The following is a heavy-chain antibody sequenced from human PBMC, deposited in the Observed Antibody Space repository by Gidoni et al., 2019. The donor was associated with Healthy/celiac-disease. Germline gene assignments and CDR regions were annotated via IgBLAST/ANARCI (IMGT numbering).Heavy chain of an antibody. D-gene: IGHD2-2*01. CDR3: ARVTVVPAAEPGVRFDP. Sequence: QVQLQESGQGLVKPSETLSLTCTVPGGSISSYYWSWIRQHPGKGLEWIGYIYYSGSTNYNPSLKSRVTISVDTSKNQFSLKLSSVTAADTAVYYCARVTVVPAAEPGVRFDPWGQGTLVTVSS. CDR2: IYYSGST. CDR1: GGSISSYY. V-gene: IGHV4-59*01. J-gene: IGHJ5*02.